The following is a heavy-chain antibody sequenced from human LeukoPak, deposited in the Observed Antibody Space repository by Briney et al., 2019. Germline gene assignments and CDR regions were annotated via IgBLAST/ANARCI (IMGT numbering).Heavy chain of an antibody. CDR3: ARDPTYSSGWAYFDY. Sequence: SETLSLTCTGSGYSISSGYYWCWIRQPPGKGLEWIGSIYHSGSTYYNPSLKSRVTISVDTSKNQFSLKLSSVTAADTAVYYCARDPTYSSGWAYFDYWGQGTLVTVSS. J-gene: IGHJ4*02. CDR1: GYSISSGYY. CDR2: IYHSGST. V-gene: IGHV4-38-2*02. D-gene: IGHD6-19*01.